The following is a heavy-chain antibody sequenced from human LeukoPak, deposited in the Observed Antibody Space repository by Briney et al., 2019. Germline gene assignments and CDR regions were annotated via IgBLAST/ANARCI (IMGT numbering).Heavy chain of an antibody. CDR1: GFTFSSYW. CDR2: INSDGGST. D-gene: IGHD3-3*01. V-gene: IGHV3-74*01. J-gene: IGHJ2*01. CDR3: ARDSKTYYDFWSGPGGYFDL. Sequence: GGYLRLYCAASGFTFSSYWMHWVRQAPGKGLVWVSRINSDGGSTSYADSVKGRFTISRDNAKNTLYLQMNSLRAEDTAVYYCARDSKTYYDFWSGPGGYFDLWGRGTLVTVSS.